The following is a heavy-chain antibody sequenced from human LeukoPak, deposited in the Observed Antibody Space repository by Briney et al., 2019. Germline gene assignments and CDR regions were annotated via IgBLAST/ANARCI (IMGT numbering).Heavy chain of an antibody. CDR1: GFTFSSYS. V-gene: IGHV3-21*01. CDR2: ISSSSSYT. CDR3: ARGGGKADAYLVDY. J-gene: IGHJ4*02. Sequence: GGSLRLSCAASGFTFSSYSMNWVRQAPGKGLEWVSSISSSSSYTYYADSVKGRFTLSRDNAKNSLYLQMNSLRAEDTAVYYCARGGGKADAYLVDYWGQGTRVTVTS. D-gene: IGHD5-24*01.